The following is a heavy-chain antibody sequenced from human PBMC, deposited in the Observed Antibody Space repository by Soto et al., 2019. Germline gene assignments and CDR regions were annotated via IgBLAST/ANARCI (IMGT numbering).Heavy chain of an antibody. Sequence: QVQLVQSGAEVKKPGSSVKVSCKASGGTFSSYTISWVRQAPGQGLEWMGRIIPILGIANYAQKFQGRVTITADKSTSTAYMELSSLRAEDTAVYYCASSDASVVVVGHFDYWGQGTLVTVSS. V-gene: IGHV1-69*02. D-gene: IGHD2-15*01. CDR1: GGTFSSYT. CDR3: ASSDASVVVVGHFDY. J-gene: IGHJ4*02. CDR2: IIPILGIA.